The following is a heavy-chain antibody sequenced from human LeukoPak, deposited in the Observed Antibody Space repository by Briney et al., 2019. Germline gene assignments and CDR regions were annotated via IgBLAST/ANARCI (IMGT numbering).Heavy chain of an antibody. CDR3: ARDREGYCSSTSRYPSNWFDP. Sequence: GASVKVSCKASGGTFSSYAISWVRQAPGQGLEWMGGIIPIFGTANYAQKFQGRVTITADKSTSTAYMELSSLRSEDTAVYYCARDREGYCSSTSRYPSNWFDPWGQGTLVTVSS. CDR1: GGTFSSYA. D-gene: IGHD2-2*01. CDR2: IIPIFGTA. J-gene: IGHJ5*02. V-gene: IGHV1-69*06.